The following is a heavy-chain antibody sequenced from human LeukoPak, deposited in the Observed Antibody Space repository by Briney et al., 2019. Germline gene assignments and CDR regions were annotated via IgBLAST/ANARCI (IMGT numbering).Heavy chain of an antibody. J-gene: IGHJ4*02. Sequence: PSQTLSLTCTVSGGSISSGDYYWSWIRQPPGKGLEWIGYIYYSGSTYYNPSLKSRVTISVDTSKNQFSLKLSSVTAADTAVYYCASLGYCSGGSCYENSDYWGQGTLVTVSS. CDR3: ASLGYCSGGSCYENSDY. CDR1: GGSISSGDYY. V-gene: IGHV4-30-4*01. D-gene: IGHD2-15*01. CDR2: IYYSGST.